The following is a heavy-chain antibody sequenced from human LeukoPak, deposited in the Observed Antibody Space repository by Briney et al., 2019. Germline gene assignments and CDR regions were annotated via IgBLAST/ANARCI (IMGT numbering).Heavy chain of an antibody. CDR3: ARGGDGYNFMFDY. CDR1: GFTLISNY. J-gene: IGHJ4*02. V-gene: IGHV3-53*01. CDR2: LYSGGAT. D-gene: IGHD5-24*01. Sequence: PGGSLRLSCAAFGFTLISNYMSWVRQAPGKGREWVSVLYSGGATHYADSVKGRFTISRDNSKNTLYLQMNSLRPEDTAVYYCARGGDGYNFMFDYWGQGTLVTVSS.